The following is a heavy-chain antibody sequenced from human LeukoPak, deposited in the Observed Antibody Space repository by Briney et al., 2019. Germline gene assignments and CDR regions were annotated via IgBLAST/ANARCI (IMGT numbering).Heavy chain of an antibody. CDR2: ISNSGGST. V-gene: IGHV3-23*01. D-gene: IGHD3-22*01. Sequence: GGSLRHSCAASGFTFSSYAMSWVRQGPGKGLEWVSAISNSGGSTYYADSVKGRFTISKDNSKNTLYLEMNSLSAEDTAVYYCAKKASSGYYYAFDYWGQGTLVTVSS. J-gene: IGHJ4*02. CDR1: GFTFSSYA. CDR3: AKKASSGYYYAFDY.